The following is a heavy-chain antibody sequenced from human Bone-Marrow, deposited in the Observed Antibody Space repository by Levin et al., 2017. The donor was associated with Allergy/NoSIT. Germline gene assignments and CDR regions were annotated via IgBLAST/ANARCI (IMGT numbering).Heavy chain of an antibody. CDR2: ISSSGTNT. CDR3: AHMPSLPTWFSAYYDDV. V-gene: IGHV3-23*01. J-gene: IGHJ6*02. Sequence: GGSLRLSCAASGFSFTSSAMSWVRQAPGKGPEWVSAISSSGTNTYYADSVKGRFTISRDNSKNTLYLQMNSLRVEDTSLYYCAHMPSLPTWFSAYYDDVWGQGTTVPVSS. CDR1: GFSFTSSA. D-gene: IGHD1-26*01.